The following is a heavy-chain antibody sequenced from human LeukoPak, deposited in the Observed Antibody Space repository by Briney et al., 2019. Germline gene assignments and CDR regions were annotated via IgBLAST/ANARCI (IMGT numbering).Heavy chain of an antibody. CDR1: GYTFTGYY. CDR3: AREEFYQLLYGAYYYYYGMDV. Sequence: GASVKVSCKASGYTFTGYYMHWVRQAPGQGLEWMGWINPNSGGTNYAQKFQGRVTMTRDTSISTAYMELSRLRSDDTAVYYCAREEFYQLLYGAYYYYYGMDVWGQGTTVTVSS. D-gene: IGHD2-2*02. V-gene: IGHV1-2*02. J-gene: IGHJ6*02. CDR2: INPNSGGT.